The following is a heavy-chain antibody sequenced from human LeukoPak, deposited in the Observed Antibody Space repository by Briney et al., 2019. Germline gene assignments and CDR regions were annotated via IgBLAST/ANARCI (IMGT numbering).Heavy chain of an antibody. CDR3: ARYIPARPGFDY. CDR1: GGSISTYY. CDR2: IFYSGST. V-gene: IGHV4-59*01. J-gene: IGHJ4*02. D-gene: IGHD6-6*01. Sequence: SETLSLTCTVSGGSISTYYWNWIRQPPGKGLEWIGCIFYSGSTNYSPSLKSRVTMSVDTSRNQFSLKLRSVTAADTAVYYCARYIPARPGFDYWGQGTLVTVSS.